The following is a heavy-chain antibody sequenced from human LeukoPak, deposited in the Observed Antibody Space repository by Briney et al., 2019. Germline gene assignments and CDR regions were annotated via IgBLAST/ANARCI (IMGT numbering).Heavy chain of an antibody. CDR3: ARDMTTVTTPGY. Sequence: GGSLRLSCAASGFTFDDYGMSWVRQAPGKGLELVSGINWNGGSTGYADSVKGRFTISRVNAKNSLYLQMNSLRAEDTALYYCARDMTTVTTPGYWGQGTLVTVSS. CDR1: GFTFDDYG. V-gene: IGHV3-20*04. D-gene: IGHD4-17*01. CDR2: INWNGGST. J-gene: IGHJ4*02.